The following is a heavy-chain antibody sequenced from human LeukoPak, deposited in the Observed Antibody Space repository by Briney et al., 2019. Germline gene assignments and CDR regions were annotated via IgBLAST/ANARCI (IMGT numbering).Heavy chain of an antibody. Sequence: SETLSPTCTVSGGSISSSSYYWGWICQPPGKGLEWIGSIYCSGSTYYNPSLKSRVTISVDTSKKQFSLKLSSVTAADTAVYYCARAMVPYFDYWGQGTLVTVSS. CDR3: ARAMVPYFDY. D-gene: IGHD3-10*01. V-gene: IGHV4-39*01. J-gene: IGHJ4*02. CDR2: IYCSGST. CDR1: GGSISSSSYY.